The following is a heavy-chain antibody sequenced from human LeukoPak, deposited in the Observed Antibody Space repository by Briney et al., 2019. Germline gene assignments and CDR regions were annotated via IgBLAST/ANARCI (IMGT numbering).Heavy chain of an antibody. J-gene: IGHJ6*03. Sequence: SETLSLTRTVSVASISSSYWSWIRQPAGKGLEWIGYIYYTGSTNYNPSLKSRVTISVDMSKNQFSLQLSSVTAADTAAYYCARLGIYPIQGYNYNYHYIAVWPQGTTVTVSS. V-gene: IGHV4-59*08. CDR3: ARLGIYPIQGYNYNYHYIAV. CDR2: IYYTGST. D-gene: IGHD1-1*01. CDR1: VASISSSY.